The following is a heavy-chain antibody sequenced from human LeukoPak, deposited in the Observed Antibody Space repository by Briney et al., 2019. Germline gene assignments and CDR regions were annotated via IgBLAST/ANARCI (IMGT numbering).Heavy chain of an antibody. CDR1: GYSFTDYY. D-gene: IGHD4-17*01. J-gene: IGHJ4*02. CDR2: INPNHGGT. CDR3: ARDLPTVTTGFLDY. V-gene: IGHV1-2*02. Sequence: ASVKVSCKASGYSFTDYYTNWVRQAPGQGLEWMGWINPNHGGTHYAQKCQGRVTMTRDTSTSTVYMELSSLRSEDTAVYYCARDLPTVTTGFLDYWGQGTLVTVSS.